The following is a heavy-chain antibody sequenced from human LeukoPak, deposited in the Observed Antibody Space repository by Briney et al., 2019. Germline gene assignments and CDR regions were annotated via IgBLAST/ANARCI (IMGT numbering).Heavy chain of an antibody. D-gene: IGHD1-1*01. CDR3: ATLRGVQTVSYWYFDL. CDR2: IYYRGST. CDR1: GGSISSGGYY. J-gene: IGHJ2*01. Sequence: PSETLSLTCTVSGGSISSGGYYWSWIRQHPGKGLEWIGDIYYRGSTYYNPSHKSRVTISVDTSKNQFSLKPSSVTAADTAVYYSATLRGVQTVSYWYFDLWGRGTLVTVSS. V-gene: IGHV4-31*03.